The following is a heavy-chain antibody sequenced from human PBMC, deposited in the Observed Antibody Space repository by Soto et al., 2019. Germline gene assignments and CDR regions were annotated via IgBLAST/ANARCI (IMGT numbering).Heavy chain of an antibody. CDR1: GDSFSGYY. CDR2: INHSGST. V-gene: IGHV4-34*01. D-gene: IGHD6-13*01. Sequence: SETLSLTCAVYGDSFSGYYWSWIRQPPGKGLEWIGEINHSGSTNYNPSLKSRVTISVDTSKNQFSLKLSSVTAADTAVYYCARGSIAAGGYYYYYGMDVWGQGTTVTVSS. CDR3: ARGSIAAGGYYYYYGMDV. J-gene: IGHJ6*02.